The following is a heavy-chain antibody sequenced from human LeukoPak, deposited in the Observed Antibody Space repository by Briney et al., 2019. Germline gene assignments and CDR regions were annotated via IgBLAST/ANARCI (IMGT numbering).Heavy chain of an antibody. D-gene: IGHD3-10*01. CDR3: AKLWMSGGGVFDY. Sequence: PGGSLRLSCAASGFTFSYYWMHWVRQAPWKGLVWVSRINSEGTSTSFADSVKGRFTVSRDNAKNTLYLQMNSLRAEDTAVYYCAKLWMSGGGVFDYWGQGTLATVSS. CDR2: INSEGTST. V-gene: IGHV3-74*01. J-gene: IGHJ4*02. CDR1: GFTFSYYW.